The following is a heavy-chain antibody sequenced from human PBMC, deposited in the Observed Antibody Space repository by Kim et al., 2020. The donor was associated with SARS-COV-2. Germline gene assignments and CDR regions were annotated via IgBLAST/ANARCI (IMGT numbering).Heavy chain of an antibody. V-gene: IGHV3-33*06. CDR1: GFTFSSYG. Sequence: GGSLRLSCAASGFTFSSYGMHWVRQAPGKGLEWVAVIWYDGSNKYYADSVKGRFTISRDNSKNTLYLQMNSLRAEDTAVYYCAKDRYSGYDYNDYWGQGTLVTVSS. D-gene: IGHD5-12*01. CDR2: IWYDGSNK. CDR3: AKDRYSGYDYNDY. J-gene: IGHJ4*02.